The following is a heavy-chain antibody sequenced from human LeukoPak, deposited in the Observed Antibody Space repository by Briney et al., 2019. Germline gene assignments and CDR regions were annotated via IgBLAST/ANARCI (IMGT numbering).Heavy chain of an antibody. J-gene: IGHJ4*02. CDR1: GGSISSSSYY. D-gene: IGHD1-26*01. CDR2: IYYSGST. V-gene: IGHV4-39*01. Sequence: SSETLSLTCTVSGGSISSSSYYWGWIRQPPGKGVEWTERIYYSGSTYYNPSLKSRVTISVDTSKNQFSLKLSSVTAADTAVYYCARRTASGSYYLDYWGQGTLVTVSS. CDR3: ARRTASGSYYLDY.